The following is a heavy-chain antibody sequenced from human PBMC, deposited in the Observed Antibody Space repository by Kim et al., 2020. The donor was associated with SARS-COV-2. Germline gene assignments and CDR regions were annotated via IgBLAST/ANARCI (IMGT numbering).Heavy chain of an antibody. V-gene: IGHV3-48*02. CDR2: ISSSSSTI. J-gene: IGHJ6*02. CDR3: ARDPDILTGYYYYYGMDV. Sequence: GGSLRLSCAASGFTFSSYSMNWVRQAPGKGLEWVSYISSSSSTIYYADSVKGRFTISRDNAKNSLYLQMNSLRDEDTAVYYCARDPDILTGYYYYYGMDVWGQGTTVTVSS. CDR1: GFTFSSYS. D-gene: IGHD3-9*01.